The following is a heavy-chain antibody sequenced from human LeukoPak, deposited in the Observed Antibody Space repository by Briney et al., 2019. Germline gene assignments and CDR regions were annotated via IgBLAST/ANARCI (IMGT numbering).Heavy chain of an antibody. J-gene: IGHJ4*02. CDR2: IYSGGST. D-gene: IGHD3-22*01. CDR1: GFTVSSNY. CDR3: ANPNYYDSSGSFFDY. V-gene: IGHV3-66*01. Sequence: PGGSLRLSCAASGFTVSSNYMSWVRQAPGKGLEWVSVIYSGGSTYYADSVKGRFTISRDNSKNSLYLQMNSLRAEDTAVYYCANPNYYDSSGSFFDYWGQGTLVTVSS.